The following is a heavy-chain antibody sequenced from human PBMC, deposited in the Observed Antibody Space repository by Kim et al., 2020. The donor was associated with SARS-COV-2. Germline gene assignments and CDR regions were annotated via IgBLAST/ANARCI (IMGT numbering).Heavy chain of an antibody. CDR3: AKIRWHRGSDYGGNLAFDY. V-gene: IGHV3-30*18. CDR2: ISYDGSNK. J-gene: IGHJ4*02. D-gene: IGHD4-17*01. Sequence: GGSLRLSCAASGFTFSSYGMHWVRQAPGKGLEWVAVISYDGSNKYYADSVKGRFTISRDNSKNTLYLQMNSLRAEDTAVYYCAKIRWHRGSDYGGNLAFDYWDQGTLVTVSS. CDR1: GFTFSSYG.